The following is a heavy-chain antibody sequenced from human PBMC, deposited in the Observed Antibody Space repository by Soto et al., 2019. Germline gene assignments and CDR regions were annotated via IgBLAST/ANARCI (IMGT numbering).Heavy chain of an antibody. D-gene: IGHD3-3*01. CDR1: GLTFSSYS. CDR3: VGPNYDFWSGYVY. V-gene: IGHV3-21*01. J-gene: IGHJ4*02. CDR2: ISSSSSYI. Sequence: PGGSLRLSCAASGLTFSSYSMNWVRQAPGKGLEWVSSISSSSSYIYYADSVKGRFTISRDNAKNSLYLQMNSLRAEDTAVYYCVGPNYDFWSGYVYWGQGTLVTVSS.